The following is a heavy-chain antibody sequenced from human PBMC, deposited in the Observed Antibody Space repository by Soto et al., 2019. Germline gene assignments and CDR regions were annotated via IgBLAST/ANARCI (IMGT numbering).Heavy chain of an antibody. V-gene: IGHV1-69*02. CDR3: ARAGGYCSGGSCYHGDFDI. J-gene: IGHJ3*02. CDR2: IIPILGIA. D-gene: IGHD2-15*01. CDR1: GGTFSSYT. Sequence: GASVKVSCKASGGTFSSYTISWVRQAPGQGLEWMGRIIPILGIANYAQKFQGRVTITADKSTSTAYMELSSLRSEDTAVYYCARAGGYCSGGSCYHGDFDIWGQGTMVPV.